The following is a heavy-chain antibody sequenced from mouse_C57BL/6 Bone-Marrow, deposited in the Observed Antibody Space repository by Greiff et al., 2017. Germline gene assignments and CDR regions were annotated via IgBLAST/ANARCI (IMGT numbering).Heavy chain of an antibody. J-gene: IGHJ4*01. CDR1: GYTFTSYW. D-gene: IGHD2-1*01. CDR2: IDPSDSYT. Sequence: QVQLQQPGAELVRPGTSVKLSCKASGYTFTSYWMHWVKQRPGQGLEWIGVIDPSDSYTNYNQKFKGKATLTVDTSSSTAYMQLSRLTSEDSAVYYCARKYGNYYSYYAMDYWGQGTSVTVSS. CDR3: ARKYGNYYSYYAMDY. V-gene: IGHV1-59*01.